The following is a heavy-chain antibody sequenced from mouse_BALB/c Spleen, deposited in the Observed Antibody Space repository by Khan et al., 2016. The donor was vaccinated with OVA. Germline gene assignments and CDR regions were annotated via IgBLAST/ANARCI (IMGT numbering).Heavy chain of an antibody. CDR3: ARPYYGSAWFAY. D-gene: IGHD1-1*01. V-gene: IGHV2-9*02. CDR1: GFSLTNYG. Sequence: QVQLKESGPGLVAPSQSLSITCTVSGFSLTNYGVHWVRQPPREGLEWLGVIWAGGSTNYNSALMSRLSISKDNSKSPAFLKKNSLQTYDKDMDYCARPYYGSAWFAYWGQGTLVTVSA. CDR2: IWAGGST. J-gene: IGHJ3*01.